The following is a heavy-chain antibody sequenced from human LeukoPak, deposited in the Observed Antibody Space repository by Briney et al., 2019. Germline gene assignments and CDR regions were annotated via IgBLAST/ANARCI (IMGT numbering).Heavy chain of an antibody. D-gene: IGHD3-22*01. CDR1: GYTFTSYD. V-gene: IGHV1-2*02. CDR3: ARDFGGTYYYDSSGYQGAFDI. J-gene: IGHJ3*02. Sequence: ASVKVSCKASGYTFTSYDINWVRQAPGQGLEWMGWINPNSGGTNYAQKFQGRVTMTRDTSISTAYMELSRLRSDDTAVYYCARDFGGTYYYDSSGYQGAFDIWGQGTMVTVSS. CDR2: INPNSGGT.